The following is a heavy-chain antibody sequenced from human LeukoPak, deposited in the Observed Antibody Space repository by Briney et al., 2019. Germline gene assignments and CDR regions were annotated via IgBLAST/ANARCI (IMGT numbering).Heavy chain of an antibody. J-gene: IGHJ6*03. D-gene: IGHD7-27*01. V-gene: IGHV1-69*13. CDR1: GGTFTSYA. CDR3: ARDGDRNSDYYYYYMDV. CDR2: IIPICGTA. Sequence: SVKVSCKASGGTFTSYAISWVRQAPGQGLEWMGGIIPICGTANYAQKFQGRVTITADESTSTAYMELSSLRSDDTAVYYCARDGDRNSDYYYYYMDVWGKGTPVTVSS.